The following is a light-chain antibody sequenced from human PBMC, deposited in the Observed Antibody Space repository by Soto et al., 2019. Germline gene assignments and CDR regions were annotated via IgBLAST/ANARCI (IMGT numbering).Light chain of an antibody. CDR1: QRIGSY. J-gene: IGKJ1*01. CDR2: DAS. CDR3: QQYGSSPKT. Sequence: TQSPATLSVSPGDRACLSCGAGQRIGSYLAWYQHKLGQPPRLLIYDASNRATGIPGRFSGSGSGTDFTLTISSLEPEDFAVYYCQQYGSSPKTFGQGTKVDIK. V-gene: IGKV3D-20*01.